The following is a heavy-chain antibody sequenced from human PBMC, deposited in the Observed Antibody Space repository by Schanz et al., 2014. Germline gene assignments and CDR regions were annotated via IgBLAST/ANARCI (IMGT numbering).Heavy chain of an antibody. Sequence: QVHLVQSGAEVKKPGASVKVSCKASGYNITSNDVTWVRQATGQGLEWMGWISAYNGNTNYAQKLQGRVTMTTDTSTSTAYMELRSLRSDDTAVYYCARGGYSSGWYDRDIAHFDYWGQGTLVTVSS. CDR2: ISAYNGNT. V-gene: IGHV1-18*01. CDR1: GYNITSND. J-gene: IGHJ4*02. D-gene: IGHD6-19*01. CDR3: ARGGYSSGWYDRDIAHFDY.